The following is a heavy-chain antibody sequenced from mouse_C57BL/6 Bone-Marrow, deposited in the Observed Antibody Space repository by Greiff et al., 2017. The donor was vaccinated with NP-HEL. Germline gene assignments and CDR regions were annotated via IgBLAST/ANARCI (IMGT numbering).Heavy chain of an antibody. CDR1: GYSITSGYY. D-gene: IGHD2-12*01. Sequence: VQLKQSGPGLVKPSQSLSLTCSVTGYSITSGYYWNWIRQFPGNKLEWMGYISYDGSNNYNPSLKNRISITRDTSKNQFFLKLNSVTTEDTATYYCAREGYSYWYFDVWGTGTTVTVSS. V-gene: IGHV3-6*01. CDR2: ISYDGSN. CDR3: AREGYSYWYFDV. J-gene: IGHJ1*03.